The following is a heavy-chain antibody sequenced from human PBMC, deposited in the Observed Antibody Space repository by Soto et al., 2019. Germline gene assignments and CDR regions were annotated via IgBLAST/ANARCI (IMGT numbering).Heavy chain of an antibody. D-gene: IGHD3-16*01. CDR2: ISPYTGNT. CDR3: VMVDNYVTPTPQDV. CDR1: GYIFVNYG. V-gene: IGHV1-18*01. J-gene: IGHJ6*02. Sequence: QVQLVQSVDEVKKPGASVKVSCKASGYIFVNYGIAWVRQAPGQGLGWMGWISPYTGNTHSATQVQGRLTMTTDTSTSTAYMDLGSLTSDDTAVYYCVMVDNYVTPTPQDVWGQGTTVTVSS.